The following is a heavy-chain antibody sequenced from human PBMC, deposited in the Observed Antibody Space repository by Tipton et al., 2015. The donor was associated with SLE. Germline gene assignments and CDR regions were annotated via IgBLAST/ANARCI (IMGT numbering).Heavy chain of an antibody. D-gene: IGHD2-15*01. CDR3: ARNRGSGQQAAFQI. J-gene: IGHJ3*02. V-gene: IGHV4-34*01. CDR2: INHGGST. Sequence: TLSLTCAVYGGSFSGYYWSWIRQPPGKGLEWIGEINHGGSTHYNPSFKSRVIISVDTSKNQLSLKLNSVTAADTTMYYCARNRGSGQQAAFQIWGQGTMVTVSS. CDR1: GGSFSGYY.